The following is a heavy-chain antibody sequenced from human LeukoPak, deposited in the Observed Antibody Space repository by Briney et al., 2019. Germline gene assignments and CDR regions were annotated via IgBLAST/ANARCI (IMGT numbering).Heavy chain of an antibody. CDR3: ARDRVGATTDVPNYYFDY. J-gene: IGHJ4*02. V-gene: IGHV4-59*01. CDR2: IYYSGST. CDR1: GGSISSYY. Sequence: PSETLSLTCTVSGGSISSYYWSWIRQPPGKGLEWIGYIYYSGSTNYNPSLKSRVTISIDTSKNQFSLRLSSVTAADTAVYYCARDRVGATTDVPNYYFDYWGQGTLVTVSS. D-gene: IGHD1-26*01.